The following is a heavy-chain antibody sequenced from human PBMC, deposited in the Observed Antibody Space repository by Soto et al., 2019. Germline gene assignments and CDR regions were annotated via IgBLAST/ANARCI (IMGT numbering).Heavy chain of an antibody. Sequence: QVQLVQSGAEVKKPGSSVKVSCKASGGTFSSYTICWVRQAPGQGLEWMGRIIPILGIANYAQKFQGRVTITADKSTSTAYMELSSLRSEDTAVYYCARGYCSSTSCAGWFDPWGQGTLVTVSS. J-gene: IGHJ5*02. D-gene: IGHD2-2*01. CDR2: IIPILGIA. CDR3: ARGYCSSTSCAGWFDP. CDR1: GGTFSSYT. V-gene: IGHV1-69*02.